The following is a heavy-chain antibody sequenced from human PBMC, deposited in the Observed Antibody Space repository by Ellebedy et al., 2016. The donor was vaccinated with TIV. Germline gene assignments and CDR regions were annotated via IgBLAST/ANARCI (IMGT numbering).Heavy chain of an antibody. CDR3: ARESYGSGINNWFDP. CDR2: IYPSGST. V-gene: IGHV4-30-2*01. CDR1: GDSISSAGYS. D-gene: IGHD3-10*01. Sequence: SETLSLTXTVSGDSISSAGYSWSWIRQPPGKGLEWIGYIYPSGSTNYNPSLKSRVTISIDRSKSQFSLRLSSVTAADTSVYYCARESYGSGINNWFDPWGQGTLVTVSS. J-gene: IGHJ5*02.